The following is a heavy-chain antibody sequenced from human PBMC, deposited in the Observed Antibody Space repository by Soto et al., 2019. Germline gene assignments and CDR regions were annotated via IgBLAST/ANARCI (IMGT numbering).Heavy chain of an antibody. D-gene: IGHD1-26*01. CDR2: LVPMFRTP. Sequence: QVHLVQSGAEVKKPGSSVKVSCKTSGGTFSDSAINWLRQTPGQGLEWMGGLVPMFRTPNYAPNLQGRVSITADESTSTVFMELSSLTFEDTAVYYCARGLGGSYFPFDFWGQGTLVTVSS. CDR3: ARGLGGSYFPFDF. CDR1: GGTFSDSA. J-gene: IGHJ4*02. V-gene: IGHV1-69*12.